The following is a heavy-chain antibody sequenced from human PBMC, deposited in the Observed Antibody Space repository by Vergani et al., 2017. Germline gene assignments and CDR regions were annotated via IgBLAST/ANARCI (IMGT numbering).Heavy chain of an antibody. CDR2: IYPGDSDT. CDR3: ARDFYGSGSYSAFDI. J-gene: IGHJ3*02. D-gene: IGHD3-10*01. V-gene: IGHV5-51*01. Sequence: EVQLVQSGAEVKKPGESLKISCKGSGYSFTSYWIGWVRQMPGKGLEWMGIIYPGDSDTRYSPSFQCQVTISADKSISTAYRQWSSLKASDTAMYYCARDFYGSGSYSAFDIWGQGTMVTVSS. CDR1: GYSFTSYW.